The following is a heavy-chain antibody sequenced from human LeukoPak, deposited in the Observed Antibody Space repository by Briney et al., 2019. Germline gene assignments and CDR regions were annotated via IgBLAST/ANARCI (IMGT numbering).Heavy chain of an antibody. CDR1: GFAFSGYA. CDR3: AKDAPGESRDFDY. Sequence: GGSLRLSCVASGFAFSGYAMTWVRQAPGKGLEWVSAVSGNGAITHYADSVKGRSTISRDNSKNTIYLQMNGLRAEDTAVYYCAKDAPGESRDFDYWGQGTLVTVSS. D-gene: IGHD3-16*01. CDR2: VSGNGAIT. J-gene: IGHJ4*02. V-gene: IGHV3-23*01.